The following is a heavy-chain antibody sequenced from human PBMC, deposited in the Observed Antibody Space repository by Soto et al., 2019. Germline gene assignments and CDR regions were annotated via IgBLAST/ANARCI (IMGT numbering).Heavy chain of an antibody. V-gene: IGHV1-24*01. J-gene: IGHJ3*02. Sequence: ASVKVSCKASRDTFTSEGISWVRQASGKGLEWMGWIDPEDGKTIYAQKFQGRVTMTEDTSTDTAYMELSSLRSEDTAVYYCATESPADTDAFDIWGQGTMVTVSS. CDR3: ATESPADTDAFDI. CDR2: IDPEDGKT. D-gene: IGHD6-13*01. CDR1: RDTFTSEG.